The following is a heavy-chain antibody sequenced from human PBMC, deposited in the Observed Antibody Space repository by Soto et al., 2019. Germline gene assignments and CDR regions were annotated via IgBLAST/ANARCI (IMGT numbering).Heavy chain of an antibody. J-gene: IGHJ6*02. D-gene: IGHD5-12*01. CDR3: TRGARFYYGMHV. V-gene: IGHV3-48*03. CDR2: ICSGGSAI. CDR1: GFTFSSYG. Sequence: PGGSLRLSCAASGFTFSSYGVNWVRQAPGKGLAWVSYICSGGSAIYYAGSVKGRFTISRDNAKNSLSLQMNSLRAEDTAVYYCTRGARFYYGMHVWSQGTTVTVCS.